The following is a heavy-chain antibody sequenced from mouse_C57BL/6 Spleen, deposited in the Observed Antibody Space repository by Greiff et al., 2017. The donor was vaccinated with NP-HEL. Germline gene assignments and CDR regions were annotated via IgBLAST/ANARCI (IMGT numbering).Heavy chain of an antibody. CDR3: ARGPPYYYGSSYEGYFDV. J-gene: IGHJ1*03. CDR2: ISYDGSN. D-gene: IGHD1-1*01. V-gene: IGHV3-6*01. Sequence: EVKLQESGPGLVKPSQSLSLTCSVTGYSITSGYYWNWIRQFPGNKLEWMGYISYDGSNNYNPSLKNRISITRDTSKNQFFLKLNSVTTEDTATYYCARGPPYYYGSSYEGYFDVWGTGTTVTVSS. CDR1: GYSITSGYY.